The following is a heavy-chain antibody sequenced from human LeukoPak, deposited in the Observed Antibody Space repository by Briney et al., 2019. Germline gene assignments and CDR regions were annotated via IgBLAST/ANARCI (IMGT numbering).Heavy chain of an antibody. CDR3: ARGGVNYGFDY. CDR2: ITSSSSSI. J-gene: IGHJ4*02. CDR1: GFTFSSDT. Sequence: GGSLRLSCAASGFTFSSDTMNWVRQAPGKGLEWVSFITSSSSSIYYADSVKGRFTISRDNAKNSLFLQMNSLGTEDTAVYYCARGGVNYGFDYWGQGTLVTVSS. V-gene: IGHV3-48*01. D-gene: IGHD3-10*01.